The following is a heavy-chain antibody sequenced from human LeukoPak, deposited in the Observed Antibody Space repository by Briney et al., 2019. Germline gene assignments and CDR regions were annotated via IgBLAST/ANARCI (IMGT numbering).Heavy chain of an antibody. D-gene: IGHD2-21*01. CDR2: IKQDGSEK. J-gene: IGHJ3*02. V-gene: IGHV3-7*01. Sequence: PGGSLRLSCAASGFTFSSYWMSWVRQAPGKGLEWVANIKQDGSEKYYVDSVKGRFTISRDNAKNSQYLQMNSLRAEDTAVYYCARVCNGVYCGGDAFDIWGQGTMVTVSS. CDR1: GFTFSSYW. CDR3: ARVCNGVYCGGDAFDI.